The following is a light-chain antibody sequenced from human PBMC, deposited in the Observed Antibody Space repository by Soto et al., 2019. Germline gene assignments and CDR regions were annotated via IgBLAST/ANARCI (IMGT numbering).Light chain of an antibody. V-gene: IGLV1-40*01. CDR2: ANN. CDR3: QSYDSSLSGSYA. CDR1: SSNIGARVD. Sequence: HSVLTQPPSVSGAPGQTVTISCTGTSSNIGARVDVHWYQHLPGLAPKLLIYANNIRPSGVPDRFSGSKSGSSASLAISGLQAEDEGDYYCQSYDSSLSGSYAFGTGTKLTVL. J-gene: IGLJ1*01.